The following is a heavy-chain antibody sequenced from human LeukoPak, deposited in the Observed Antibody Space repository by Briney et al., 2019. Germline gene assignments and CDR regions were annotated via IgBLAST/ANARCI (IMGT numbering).Heavy chain of an antibody. CDR2: ISWNSGSI. J-gene: IGHJ3*02. CDR3: AKAAPRDCSSTSCYALGDAFDI. V-gene: IGHV3-9*03. D-gene: IGHD2-2*01. CDR1: GFTFDDYA. Sequence: SGGSLRLSCAASGFTFDDYAMHWVRQAPGKGLEWVSGISWNSGSIGYADSVKGRFTISRDNAKNSLYLQMNSLRAEDMALYYCAKAAPRDCSSTSCYALGDAFDIWGQGTMVTVSS.